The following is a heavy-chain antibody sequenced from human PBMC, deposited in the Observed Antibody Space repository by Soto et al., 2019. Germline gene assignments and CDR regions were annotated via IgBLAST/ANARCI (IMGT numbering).Heavy chain of an antibody. CDR1: GFTFRNHW. Sequence: EVPLVESGGGLVQPGGSLRLSCAASGFTFRNHWMTWVRQAPGKGLEWVANIKGDGSEKYYLDSVKGRFTISKDNAKHSLYLQMSSLRAEDTAVYYCARSDILTGYPDYYNGMDVWGQGTTVTVSS. D-gene: IGHD3-9*01. CDR2: IKGDGSEK. J-gene: IGHJ6*02. CDR3: ARSDILTGYPDYYNGMDV. V-gene: IGHV3-7*04.